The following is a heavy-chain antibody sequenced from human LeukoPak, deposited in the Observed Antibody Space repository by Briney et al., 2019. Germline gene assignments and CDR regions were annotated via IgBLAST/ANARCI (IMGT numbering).Heavy chain of an antibody. Sequence: SETLSLTCTVSGGSISSSNFYWGWIRQPPGKGLEWIGRIYTSGSTNYNPSLKSRVTISVDTSKNQFSLKLSSVTAADTAVYYCARGNNWNDAIFDYWGQGTLVTVSS. J-gene: IGHJ4*02. CDR2: IYTSGST. D-gene: IGHD1-20*01. CDR1: GGSISSSNFY. CDR3: ARGNNWNDAIFDY. V-gene: IGHV4-39*07.